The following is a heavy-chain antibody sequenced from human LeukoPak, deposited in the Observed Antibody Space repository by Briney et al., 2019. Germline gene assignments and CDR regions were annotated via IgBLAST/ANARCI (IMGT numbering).Heavy chain of an antibody. V-gene: IGHV4-61*02. CDR1: GGSISSGSYY. D-gene: IGHD3-22*01. J-gene: IGHJ4*02. CDR3: ARGDFYYYDGSGYVSFFDY. CDR2: IYTSGST. Sequence: SQTLSLTCTVSGGSISSGSYYWSWIRQPAGKGLEWIVRIYTSGSTNYNPSLKSRVTISVDTSKNQFSLKLSSVTAADTAVYYCARGDFYYYDGSGYVSFFDYWGQGTLVTVSS.